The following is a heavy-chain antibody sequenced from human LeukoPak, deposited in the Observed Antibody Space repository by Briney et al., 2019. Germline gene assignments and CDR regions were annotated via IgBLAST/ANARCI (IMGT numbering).Heavy chain of an antibody. Sequence: GGSLRLSCAASGLTFSIYSMHWVRPAPGKGLEWVAVVSYDGTNKYYADSVKGRFTISRDNSENTLYLQMNSLRVEDTAVYYCARDRSEYYYYAMDVWGQGATVTVSS. J-gene: IGHJ6*02. CDR3: ARDRSEYYYYAMDV. CDR2: VSYDGTNK. V-gene: IGHV3-30-3*01. CDR1: GLTFSIYS.